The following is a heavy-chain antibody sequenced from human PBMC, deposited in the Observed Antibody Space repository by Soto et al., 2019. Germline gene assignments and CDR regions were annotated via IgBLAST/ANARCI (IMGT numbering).Heavy chain of an antibody. Sequence: PGGSLRLSCAASGFTFSDYYMSWIRQAPGKGLEWVSYISSSGSTIYYADSVKGRFTISRDNAKNSLYLQMNSLRAEDTAVYYCAGRFYDFWSGYQDYWGQGTLVTVSS. CDR1: GFTFSDYY. CDR2: ISSSGSTI. CDR3: AGRFYDFWSGYQDY. V-gene: IGHV3-11*01. J-gene: IGHJ4*02. D-gene: IGHD3-3*01.